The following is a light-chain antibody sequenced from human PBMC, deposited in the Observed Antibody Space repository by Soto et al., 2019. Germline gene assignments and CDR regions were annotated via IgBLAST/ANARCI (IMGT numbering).Light chain of an antibody. J-gene: IGKJ5*01. Sequence: DILMTQSPLSLPVTPGEPASISCRSSQSLLHSDGYNRLDWYLQKPGQSPKLLLYLVSNRAPGVPDRFSGSGSGTEFTLTITRVEAEDVGIYYCVQLQGFGQGTRL. CDR3: VQLQG. CDR1: QSLLHSDGYNR. V-gene: IGKV2-28*01. CDR2: LVS.